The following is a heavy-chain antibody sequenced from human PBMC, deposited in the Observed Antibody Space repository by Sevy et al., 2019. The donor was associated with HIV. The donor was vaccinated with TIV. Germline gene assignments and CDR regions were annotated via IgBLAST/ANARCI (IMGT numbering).Heavy chain of an antibody. J-gene: IGHJ4*02. CDR2: IYYSGST. Sequence: LSLTCTVSGDSVSGGNYYWSWIRQPPGKGLEWIGYIYYSGSTNYNPSLKSRVTISIDTSKNQFSLRLTSVTAADTAVYYCARGLFDYWGQGTLVIVSS. V-gene: IGHV4-61*01. CDR3: ARGLFDY. CDR1: GDSVSGGNYY.